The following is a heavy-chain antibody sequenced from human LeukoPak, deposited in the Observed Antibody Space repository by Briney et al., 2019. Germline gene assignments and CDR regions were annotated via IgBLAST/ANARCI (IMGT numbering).Heavy chain of an antibody. J-gene: IGHJ6*02. D-gene: IGHD6-6*01. CDR2: IIPILGIA. V-gene: IGHV1-69*04. CDR3: ARGVSSVSYYYYGMDV. Sequence: ASVKVSCKASGGTFSSYAISWVRQAPGQGLEWMGRIIPILGIANYAQKFQGRVTITADKSTSTAYMELSSLRSEDTAVYYCARGVSSVSYYYYGMDVWGQGTTVTVSS. CDR1: GGTFSSYA.